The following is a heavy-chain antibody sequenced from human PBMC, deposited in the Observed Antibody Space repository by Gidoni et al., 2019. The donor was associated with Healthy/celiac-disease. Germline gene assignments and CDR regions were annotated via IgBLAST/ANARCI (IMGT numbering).Heavy chain of an antibody. V-gene: IGHV3-9*01. J-gene: IGHJ6*03. D-gene: IGHD4-4*01. Sequence: EVQLVASGGGLVQPGRSLRLSCAASGFTFDDYAMHWVRQAPGKGLEWVSGISWNSGSIGYADSVKGRFTISRDNAKNSLYLQMNSLRAEDTALYYCAKDSGAYSNYYYYMDVWGKGTTVTVSS. CDR3: AKDSGAYSNYYYYMDV. CDR2: ISWNSGSI. CDR1: GFTFDDYA.